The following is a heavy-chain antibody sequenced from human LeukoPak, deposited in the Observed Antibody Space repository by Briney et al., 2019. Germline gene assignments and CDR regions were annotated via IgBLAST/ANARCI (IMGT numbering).Heavy chain of an antibody. Sequence: GGSLRLSCAASRFTFSGYAMTWVRQAPGKGLEWVSSISDSGGRTYYADSVKGRFTISRDNSKTMLHLQMNSLRVEDTAVYYCAKAISPIFSSGWYYLDYWGQGTLVTVSS. CDR1: RFTFSGYA. D-gene: IGHD6-19*01. CDR3: AKAISPIFSSGWYYLDY. V-gene: IGHV3-23*01. J-gene: IGHJ4*02. CDR2: ISDSGGRT.